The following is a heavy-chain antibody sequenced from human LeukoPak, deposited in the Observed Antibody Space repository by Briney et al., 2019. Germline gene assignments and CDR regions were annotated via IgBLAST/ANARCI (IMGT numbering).Heavy chain of an antibody. J-gene: IGHJ4*02. CDR2: TYHRGST. CDR3: ARGPAGIGYSDY. CDR1: GGSISSSSHY. V-gene: IGHV4-39*01. Sequence: SETLSLTCTISGGSISSSSHYWGWIRQPPGKGLEWIGITYHRGSTYYNPSLKSRVTISVDTFKNQFSLKLSSVSAADTAVYYCARGPAGIGYSDYWGQGTLVNVPS. D-gene: IGHD3-10*01.